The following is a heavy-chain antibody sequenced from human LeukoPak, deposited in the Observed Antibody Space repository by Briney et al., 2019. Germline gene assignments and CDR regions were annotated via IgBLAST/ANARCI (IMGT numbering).Heavy chain of an antibody. Sequence: GGSLRLSCAASGFPFSNYWMHCVLQAPGKGLVWVLRSNSDASHTNYADSVKGRFTISKDNAKNTLVLQMNSLRAEDTAAYYCAITGYGSGLNSWGQGTLVTVSS. D-gene: IGHD3-10*01. V-gene: IGHV3-74*01. CDR1: GFPFSNYW. J-gene: IGHJ4*02. CDR3: AITGYGSGLNS. CDR2: SNSDASHT.